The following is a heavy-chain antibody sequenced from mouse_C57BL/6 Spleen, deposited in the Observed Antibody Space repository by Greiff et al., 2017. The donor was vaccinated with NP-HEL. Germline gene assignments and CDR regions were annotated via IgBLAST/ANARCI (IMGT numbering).Heavy chain of an antibody. V-gene: IGHV1-52*01. CDR3: ARRKNYGSSYGYFDY. CDR2: IDPSDSET. Sequence: QVQLQQPGAELVRPGSSVKLSCKASGYTFTSYWMHWVKQRPIQGLEWIGNIDPSDSETHYNQKFKDKATLTVDKSSSTAYMQLSSLTSEDSAVYYCARRKNYGSSYGYFDYWGQGTTLTVSS. J-gene: IGHJ2*01. D-gene: IGHD1-1*01. CDR1: GYTFTSYW.